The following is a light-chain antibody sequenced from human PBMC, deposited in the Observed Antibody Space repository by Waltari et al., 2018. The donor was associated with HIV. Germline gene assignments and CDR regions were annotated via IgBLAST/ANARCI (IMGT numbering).Light chain of an antibody. CDR2: DAS. V-gene: IGKV3-11*01. CDR3: QQRRSWPIT. CDR1: QSVGSY. Sequence: DIMLTQSPATLSLSPGEGATLSCRASQSVGSYLAWYQHRPGQAPRLLIYDASKRATGIPARFSGGGSGTDFTLTISSLEPDDFALYYCQQRRSWPITFGQGTRIEIK. J-gene: IGKJ5*01.